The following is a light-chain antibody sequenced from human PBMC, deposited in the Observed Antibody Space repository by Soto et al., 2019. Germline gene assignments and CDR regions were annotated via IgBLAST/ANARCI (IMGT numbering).Light chain of an antibody. CDR1: SSDVGDFNY. J-gene: IGLJ2*01. V-gene: IGLV2-14*03. CDR3: SSYSSSTTPVL. CDR2: DVT. Sequence: QSALTQPASVSGSPGRSVTISCTGSSSDVGDFNYVSWYQRHPGRAPKLIIYDVTNRPSGVSYRFSASKSGRTASLTISGLQAEYEAEYYCSSYSSSTTPVLFVGGTKLTVL.